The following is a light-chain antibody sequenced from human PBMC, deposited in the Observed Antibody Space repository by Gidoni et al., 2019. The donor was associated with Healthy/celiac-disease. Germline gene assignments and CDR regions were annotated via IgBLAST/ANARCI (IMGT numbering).Light chain of an antibody. J-gene: IGLJ1*01. CDR1: SSKIGNNY. CDR3: GTWDSSLSAYV. V-gene: IGLV1-51*01. Sequence: QSVFTQPPSVSASPGQKVTISCSGSSSKIGNNYVSWYQQLPGTAPKLLIYDNNKRPSGIPDRFSGSKSGTSATLGITGLQTGDEADYYCGTWDSSLSAYVFGTGTKVTVL. CDR2: DNN.